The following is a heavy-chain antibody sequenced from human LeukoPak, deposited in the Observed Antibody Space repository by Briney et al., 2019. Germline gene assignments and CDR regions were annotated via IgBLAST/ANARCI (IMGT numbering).Heavy chain of an antibody. V-gene: IGHV5-51*01. CDR1: GYSFTSYW. Sequence: GESLKISCKGSGYSFTSYWIGWVRQMPGKGLEWMGIIYPGDSGTRYSPSFQGQVTISADKSISTAYLQWSSLKASDTAMYYCARLLGDILTGYGGLGFSYYYGMDVWGQGTTVTVSS. CDR3: ARLLGDILTGYGGLGFSYYYGMDV. D-gene: IGHD3-9*01. J-gene: IGHJ6*02. CDR2: IYPGDSGT.